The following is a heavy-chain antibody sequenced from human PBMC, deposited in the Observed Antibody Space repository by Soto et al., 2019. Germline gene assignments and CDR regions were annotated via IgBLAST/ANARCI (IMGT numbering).Heavy chain of an antibody. Sequence: SETLSLTCTVSGGSISSGDYYWSWIRQPPGKGLEWIGYTYYSGSTYYNPSLKSRVTISVDTSKNQFSLKLSSVTAADTAVYYCARVRHINAFDIWGQGTMVTVSS. CDR2: TYYSGST. V-gene: IGHV4-30-4*01. CDR3: ARVRHINAFDI. CDR1: GGSISSGDYY. J-gene: IGHJ3*02. D-gene: IGHD1-20*01.